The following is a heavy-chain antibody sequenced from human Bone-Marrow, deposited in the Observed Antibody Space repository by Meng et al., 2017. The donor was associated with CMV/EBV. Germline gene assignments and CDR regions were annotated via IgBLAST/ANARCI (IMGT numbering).Heavy chain of an antibody. D-gene: IGHD3-10*01. CDR2: ISSSSSTI. J-gene: IGHJ4*02. CDR1: GFTFSSYS. CDR3: ARRLYGSGTLDY. Sequence: GGSLRLSCAASGFTFSSYSMNWVRQAPGKGLEWVSYISSSSSTIYYADSVKGRFTISRDHSKNTMYLQMNSLRAEDTAVYYCARRLYGSGTLDYWGQGTLVAVSS. V-gene: IGHV3-48*01.